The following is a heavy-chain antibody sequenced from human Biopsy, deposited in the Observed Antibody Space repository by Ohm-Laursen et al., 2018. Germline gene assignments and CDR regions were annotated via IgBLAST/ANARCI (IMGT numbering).Heavy chain of an antibody. CDR1: GGSIKSYY. CDR3: ARLYRLDDYWNDDPPDAFDV. Sequence: TLSLTCTVSGGSIKSYYWNWIRQSPGKGLEWIGFIYYTGHTNYNPSLKSRATISVDTSKNQFSLKVISVTAADTAVYYCARLYRLDDYWNDDPPDAFDVWGQGTRVTVSS. J-gene: IGHJ3*01. CDR2: IYYTGHT. D-gene: IGHD1-1*01. V-gene: IGHV4-59*01.